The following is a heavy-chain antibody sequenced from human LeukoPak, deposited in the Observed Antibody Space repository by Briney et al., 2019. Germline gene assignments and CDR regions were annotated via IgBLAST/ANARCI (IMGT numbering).Heavy chain of an antibody. D-gene: IGHD3-10*01. Sequence: SETLSLTCAVYGGSFSGYYWTWIRQPPGKGLEWIGEINHGESTNYNPSLKSRVIISVDKSKNQFSLKLSSVTAADTAVYYCARSDGYGLVGIWDQGTMVTVSS. CDR3: ARSDGYGLVGI. J-gene: IGHJ3*02. CDR2: INHGEST. CDR1: GGSFSGYY. V-gene: IGHV4-34*01.